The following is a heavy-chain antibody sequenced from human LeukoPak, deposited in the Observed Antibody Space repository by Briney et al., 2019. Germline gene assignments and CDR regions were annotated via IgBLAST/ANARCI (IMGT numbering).Heavy chain of an antibody. V-gene: IGHV4-39*01. CDR1: GGSISSSSYY. Sequence: SETLSLTCTVSGGSISSSSYYWGWIRQPPGKGLEWIGSIYYSGSTYYNPSLKSRVTISVYTSKNQFSLKLTSVTAADTAVYYCARLGIGVVPSAMLGDYYFGYWGQGTLVTVSS. D-gene: IGHD2-2*01. J-gene: IGHJ4*02. CDR3: ARLGIGVVPSAMLGDYYFGY. CDR2: IYYSGST.